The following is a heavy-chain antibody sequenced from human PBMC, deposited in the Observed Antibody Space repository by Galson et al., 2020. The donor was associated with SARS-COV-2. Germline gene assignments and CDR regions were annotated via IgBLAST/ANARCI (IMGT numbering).Heavy chain of an antibody. CDR1: GGSFSAYY. D-gene: IGHD3-22*01. CDR3: ARAPTSSGFLYYYYYGMDV. CDR2: IYHSGRT. J-gene: IGHJ6*02. V-gene: IGHV4-34*01. Sequence: SETLSLTCTVHGGSFSAYYWSWIRQPPGKGLEWIGDIYHSGRTNYNPSLKSRVTISVDTSKNQFSLNLGSVTAADAAVYYCARAPTSSGFLYYYYYGMDVWGQGTTVTVSS.